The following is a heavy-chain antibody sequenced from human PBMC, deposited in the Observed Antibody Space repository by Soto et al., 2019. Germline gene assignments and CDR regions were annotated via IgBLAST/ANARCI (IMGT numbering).Heavy chain of an antibody. Sequence: QVQLVQSGAEVKKPGASVKVSCKASGYTFTSYGISWVRQAPGQGLEWMGWISAYNGNTNYAQKLQGRVTMTTDTATSTVYMELRIRRSDDKAVYYCGGSRGDPGLLAGFCPLGQGNLVTVSA. CDR3: GGSRGDPGLLAGFCP. CDR2: ISAYNGNT. CDR1: GYTFTSYG. D-gene: IGHD2-8*02. V-gene: IGHV1-18*01. J-gene: IGHJ5*02.